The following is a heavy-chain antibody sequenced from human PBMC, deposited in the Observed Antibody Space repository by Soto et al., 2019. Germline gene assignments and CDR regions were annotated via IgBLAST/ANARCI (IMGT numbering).Heavy chain of an antibody. CDR2: INAGNGNT. CDR3: ARGYSSGWYGGNWFDP. Sequence: ASVKGSCKASGYTFTSYAMHWVRQAPGQRLEWMGWINAGNGNTKYSQKFQGRVTITRDTSASTAYMELSSLRSEDTAVYYCARGYSSGWYGGNWFDPWGQGTLVTVSS. D-gene: IGHD6-19*01. J-gene: IGHJ5*02. CDR1: GYTFTSYA. V-gene: IGHV1-3*01.